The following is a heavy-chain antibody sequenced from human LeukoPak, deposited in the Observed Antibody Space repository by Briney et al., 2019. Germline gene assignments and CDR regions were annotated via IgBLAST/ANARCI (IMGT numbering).Heavy chain of an antibody. CDR1: GYTFTGYY. CDR2: INPNSGGT. V-gene: IGHV1-2*02. Sequence: GASVTVSCTASGYTFTGYYMHWVRQAPGQGLEWMGWINPNSGGTNYAQKFQGRVTMTRDTSISTAYMELSRLRSDDTAVYYCARDKADTAHWFDPWGQGTLVTVSS. D-gene: IGHD5-18*01. CDR3: ARDKADTAHWFDP. J-gene: IGHJ5*02.